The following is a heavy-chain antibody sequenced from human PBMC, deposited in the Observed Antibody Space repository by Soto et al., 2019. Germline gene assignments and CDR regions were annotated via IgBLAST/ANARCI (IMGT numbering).Heavy chain of an antibody. J-gene: IGHJ4*02. V-gene: IGHV3-23*01. CDR3: ANVLDILTGYYSSPIDY. CDR1: GFTFSSYA. D-gene: IGHD3-9*01. Sequence: GGSLKLACAASGFTFSSYAMSWVRQAPGKGLEWVSAISGSGGSTYYADSVKGRFTISRDNSKNTLYLQMNSLRAEDTAVYFCANVLDILTGYYSSPIDYWGQGTLVTVSS. CDR2: ISGSGGST.